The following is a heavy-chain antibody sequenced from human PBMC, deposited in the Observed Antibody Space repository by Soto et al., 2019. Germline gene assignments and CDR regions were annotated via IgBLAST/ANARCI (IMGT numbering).Heavy chain of an antibody. CDR1: GFTFSCSA. CDR2: IRSKANSYAT. D-gene: IGHD1-26*01. J-gene: IGHJ4*02. V-gene: IGHV3-73*01. CDR3: TISFRSGSPIDY. Sequence: GGSLRLSCTASGFTFSCSAMHWVRQASGKGLEWVGRIRSKANSYATAYAASVKGRFTISRDDSKNTAYLQMNSLKTEDTAVYYCTISFRSGSPIDYWGQGTLVTAPQ.